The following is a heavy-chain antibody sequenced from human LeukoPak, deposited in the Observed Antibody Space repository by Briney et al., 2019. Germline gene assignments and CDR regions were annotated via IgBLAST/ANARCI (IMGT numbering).Heavy chain of an antibody. CDR1: GVSISGSNNF. CDR2: VHYSGTT. D-gene: IGHD5-24*01. CDR3: ARHEEEDGYNAKTFGY. J-gene: IGHJ4*02. Sequence: PSQTLSLTCTVSGVSISGSNNFWGGIRQPPGRGLEWIGRVHYSGTTYYIPSLKSRVPISVDTSKNQFSLKLSSVTAADTAVYYCARHEEEDGYNAKTFGYWGQETLVTVSS. V-gene: IGHV4-39*01.